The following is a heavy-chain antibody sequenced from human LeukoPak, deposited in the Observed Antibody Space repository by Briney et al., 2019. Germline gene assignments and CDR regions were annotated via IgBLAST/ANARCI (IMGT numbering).Heavy chain of an antibody. D-gene: IGHD2-15*01. Sequence: PSETLSLTCAVYGGSFSGYYWSWIRQPPGKGLEWIGSIYYSGSTNYNPSLKSRVTISVDKSKNQFSLKLSSVTAADTAVYYCARRWYYYYMDVWGKGTTVTVSS. V-gene: IGHV4-34*01. J-gene: IGHJ6*03. CDR1: GGSFSGYY. CDR3: ARRWYYYYMDV. CDR2: IYYSGST.